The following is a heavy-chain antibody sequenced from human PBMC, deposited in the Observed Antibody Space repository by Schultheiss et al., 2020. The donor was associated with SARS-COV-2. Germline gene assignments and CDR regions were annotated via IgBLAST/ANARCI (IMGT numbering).Heavy chain of an antibody. V-gene: IGHV3-30*03. CDR1: GFTFSIYG. CDR3: ARAPPYYYYGMDV. CDR2: ISYDGSNK. J-gene: IGHJ6*02. Sequence: GGSLRLSCAASGFTFSIYGIHWVRQAPGKGLEWVAVISYDGSNKYYADSVKGRFTISRDNSKNTLYLQMNSLRDEDTAVYYCARAPPYYYYGMDVWGQGTTVTVSS.